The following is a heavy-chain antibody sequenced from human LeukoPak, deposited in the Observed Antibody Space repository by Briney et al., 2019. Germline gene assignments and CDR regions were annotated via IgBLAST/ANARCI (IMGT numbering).Heavy chain of an antibody. CDR1: GYTFTSYG. CDR3: ARENGDYPYYYYYYYMDV. V-gene: IGHV1-18*01. J-gene: IGHJ6*03. CDR2: ISAYNGNT. Sequence: ASVKVSCKASGYTFTSYGISWVRQAPGQGLDWMGWISAYNGNTNYAQKLQGRVTMTTDTSTSTAYMELRSLRSDDTAVYYCARENGDYPYYYYYYYMDVWGKGTTVTVSS. D-gene: IGHD4-17*01.